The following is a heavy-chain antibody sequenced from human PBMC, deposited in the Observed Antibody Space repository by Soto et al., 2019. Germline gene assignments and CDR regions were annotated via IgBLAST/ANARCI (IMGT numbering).Heavy chain of an antibody. J-gene: IGHJ6*02. CDR3: ASPFYDYKHYYGMDV. CDR1: GGSFSGYY. CDR2: INHSGST. D-gene: IGHD4-4*01. V-gene: IGHV4-34*01. Sequence: SETLSLTCAVYGGSFSGYYWSWIRQPPGKGLEWIGEINHSGSTNYNPSLKSRVTISVDTSKNQFSLKLSSVTAADTAVYYWASPFYDYKHYYGMDVWGQGTTVTVSS.